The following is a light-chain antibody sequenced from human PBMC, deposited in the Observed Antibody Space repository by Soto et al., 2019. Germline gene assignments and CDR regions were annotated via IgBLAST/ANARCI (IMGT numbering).Light chain of an antibody. CDR3: AAWDDILNGFYV. Sequence: QSVLTQPPSASGTPGQRVTISCSGSSSNIGSNTVSWYQQLPGTAPKLLIYSNNRRPSGVPERFSGSNSGTSASLAISGLQSEDEADYYCAAWDDILNGFYVFGTGTKLTVL. J-gene: IGLJ1*01. V-gene: IGLV1-44*01. CDR2: SNN. CDR1: SSNIGSNT.